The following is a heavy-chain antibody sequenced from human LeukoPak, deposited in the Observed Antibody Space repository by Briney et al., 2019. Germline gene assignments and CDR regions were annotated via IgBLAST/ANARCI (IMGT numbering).Heavy chain of an antibody. CDR2: IIPIFGTA. J-gene: IGHJ5*02. D-gene: IGHD3-9*01. V-gene: IGHV1-69*01. CDR1: GGTFSSYA. CDR3: ARDLAEGGDILTGYSGWFDP. Sequence: SVKVSCKASGGTFSSYAFSWVRQAPGQGLEWMGGIIPIFGTANYAQKFQGRVTITADESTSTAYMELSSLRSEDTAVYYCARDLAEGGDILTGYSGWFDPWGQGTLVTVSS.